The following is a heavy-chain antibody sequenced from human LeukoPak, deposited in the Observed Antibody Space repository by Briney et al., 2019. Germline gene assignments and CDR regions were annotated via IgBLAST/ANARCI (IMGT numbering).Heavy chain of an antibody. D-gene: IGHD3-10*01. Sequence: GGSLRLSCTASGFTFGDYAMSWVRQAPGKGLEWVGFVRSKAYGGTTEYAASVKGRFTISRDDSKSIAYLQMNSLKTEDTAVYYCTRLLGEFSYYYMDVWGKGTTVTISS. CDR1: GFTFGDYA. CDR2: VRSKAYGGTT. V-gene: IGHV3-49*04. CDR3: TRLLGEFSYYYMDV. J-gene: IGHJ6*03.